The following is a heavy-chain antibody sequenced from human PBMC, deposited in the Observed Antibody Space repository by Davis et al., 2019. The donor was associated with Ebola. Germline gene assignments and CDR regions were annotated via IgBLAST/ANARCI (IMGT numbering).Heavy chain of an antibody. D-gene: IGHD3-10*01. CDR3: ARDGSGSYTYYYYYMDV. V-gene: IGHV3-33*08. J-gene: IGHJ6*03. Sequence: GESLKISCAASGFPFSSFGMHWVSQAPGKGLEWVAVIWYDGSNKYYADSVKGRFTISRDNSKNTLYLQMNSLRAEDTAVYYCARDGSGSYTYYYYYMDVWGKGTTVTVSS. CDR2: IWYDGSNK. CDR1: GFPFSSFG.